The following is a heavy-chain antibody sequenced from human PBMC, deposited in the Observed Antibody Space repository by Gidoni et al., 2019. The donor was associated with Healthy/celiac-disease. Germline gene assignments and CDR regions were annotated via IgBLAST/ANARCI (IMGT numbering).Heavy chain of an antibody. CDR3: AKDLRSMVRGVYYYYGMDV. Sequence: QVQLVESGGGVVRPGRSLRLSCAASGFTFSSYGMHWVRQAPGKGLEWVAVISYDGSNKYYADSVKGRFTISRDNSKNTLYLQMNSLRAEDTAVYYCAKDLRSMVRGVYYYYGMDVWGQGTTVTVSS. D-gene: IGHD3-10*01. CDR2: ISYDGSNK. J-gene: IGHJ6*02. CDR1: GFTFSSYG. V-gene: IGHV3-30*18.